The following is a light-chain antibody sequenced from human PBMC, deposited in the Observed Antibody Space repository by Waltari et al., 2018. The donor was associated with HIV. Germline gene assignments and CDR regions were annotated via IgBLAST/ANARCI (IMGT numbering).Light chain of an antibody. Sequence: SYVLTQPPSVSVAPGQTASMTCGGNNLGGKTVHWYQQKPGQAPVLVVYDNSDRPSGIPERISGSKSGNTATLTISRVEAGDEADYYCQVWDSSSDDWVFGGGTKLTVL. CDR2: DNS. J-gene: IGLJ3*02. V-gene: IGLV3-21*02. CDR1: NLGGKT. CDR3: QVWDSSSDDWV.